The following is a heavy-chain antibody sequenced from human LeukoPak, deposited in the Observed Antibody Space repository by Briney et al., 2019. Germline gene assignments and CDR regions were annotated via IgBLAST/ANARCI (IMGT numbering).Heavy chain of an antibody. CDR2: IWYDGSNK. D-gene: IGHD3-10*01. J-gene: IGHJ4*02. V-gene: IGHV3-33*01. Sequence: GGSLRLSCAASGFTFSSYGMHWVRQAPGKGLEWVAVIWYDGSNKYYADSVKGRFTISRDNSKNTLYLQMNSLRAEDTAVYYCARFLCGSGSQFDYWGQGTLVTVSS. CDR1: GFTFSSYG. CDR3: ARFLCGSGSQFDY.